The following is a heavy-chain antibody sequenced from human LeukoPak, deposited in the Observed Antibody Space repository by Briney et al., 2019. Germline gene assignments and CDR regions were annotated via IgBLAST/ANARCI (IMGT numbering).Heavy chain of an antibody. CDR3: ARERPQIAPSSSGWGFDY. D-gene: IGHD6-19*01. CDR2: INPNGGNT. V-gene: IGHV1-46*01. Sequence: ASVQVSCKPSGYTFTSYYMHWVRQAPGQGLEWMGIINPNGGNTSYAQKFQGRVTMTRDTSTSTVYMELSSLRFEDTAVYYCARERPQIAPSSSGWGFDYWGQGTLVTVSS. J-gene: IGHJ4*02. CDR1: GYTFTSYY.